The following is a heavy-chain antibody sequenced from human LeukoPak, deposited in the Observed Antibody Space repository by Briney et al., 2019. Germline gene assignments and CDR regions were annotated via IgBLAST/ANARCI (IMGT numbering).Heavy chain of an antibody. CDR3: ARVRDGYNVFDY. D-gene: IGHD5-24*01. J-gene: IGHJ4*02. Sequence: GASVKVSCKASGYTFTSYDINWVRQATGQGLEWMGWMNPNSGNTGYAQKFQGRVTITRNTSISTAYMELSSLRSEDTAVYYCARVRDGYNVFDYWGQGTLVTVSS. CDR1: GYTFTSYD. CDR2: MNPNSGNT. V-gene: IGHV1-8*03.